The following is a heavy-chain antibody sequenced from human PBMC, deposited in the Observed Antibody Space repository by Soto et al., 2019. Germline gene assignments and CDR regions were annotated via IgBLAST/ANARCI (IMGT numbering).Heavy chain of an antibody. V-gene: IGHV1-18*04. Sequence: QVQLVQSGAEVKKPGASVKVSCKASGYTFTSYGISWVRQAPGQGLEWMGWISAYNGNTNYAQKLQGRVTMTTDTSTSTAYMELRSLRSDDTAVNYCARASTYYYDSSGRGDYWGQGTLVTVSS. CDR2: ISAYNGNT. CDR1: GYTFTSYG. J-gene: IGHJ4*02. CDR3: ARASTYYYDSSGRGDY. D-gene: IGHD3-22*01.